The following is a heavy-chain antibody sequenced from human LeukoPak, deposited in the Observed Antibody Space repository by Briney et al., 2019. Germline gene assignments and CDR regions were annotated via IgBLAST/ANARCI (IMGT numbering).Heavy chain of an antibody. V-gene: IGHV4-34*01. D-gene: IGHD2-2*01. CDR1: GGSFSGYY. Sequence: SETLSLTCAVYGGSFSGYYWSWIRQLPGKGLEWIGEINHSGSTNYNPSLKGRVTISVDTSKNQFSLKLSSVTAADTAVYYCARGNIVVVPAANNWFDPWGQGTLVTVSS. CDR2: INHSGST. J-gene: IGHJ5*02. CDR3: ARGNIVVVPAANNWFDP.